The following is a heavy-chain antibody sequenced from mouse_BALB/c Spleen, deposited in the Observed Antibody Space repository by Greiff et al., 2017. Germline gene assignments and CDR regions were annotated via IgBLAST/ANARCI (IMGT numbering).Heavy chain of an antibody. Sequence: EVKLVESGGDLVKPGGSLKLSCAASGFTFSSYGMSWVRQTPDKRLEWVATISSGGSYTYYPDSVKGRFTISRDNAKNTLYLQMSSLKSEDTAMYYCARQPRATGFAYWGQGTLVTVSA. CDR1: GFTFSSYG. J-gene: IGHJ3*01. D-gene: IGHD3-1*01. CDR3: ARQPRATGFAY. CDR2: ISSGGSYT. V-gene: IGHV5-6*01.